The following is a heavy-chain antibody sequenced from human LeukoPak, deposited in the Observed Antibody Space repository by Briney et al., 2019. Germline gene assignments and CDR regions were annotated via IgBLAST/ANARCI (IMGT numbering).Heavy chain of an antibody. CDR3: ARAASNGYEFDY. CDR2: INPKSSGT. V-gene: IGHV1-2*02. Sequence: GASVKVSCKASGYTFTGYYMHWVRQAPGQGLEWMGWINPKSSGTNYAKKFQGRVTMTRDTSISTAYMELSRLRSDDKAVYYCARAASNGYEFDYWGQGTLVTVSS. CDR1: GYTFTGYY. D-gene: IGHD5-12*01. J-gene: IGHJ4*02.